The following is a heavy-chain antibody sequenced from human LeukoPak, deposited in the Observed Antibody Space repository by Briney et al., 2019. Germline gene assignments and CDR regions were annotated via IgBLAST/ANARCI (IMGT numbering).Heavy chain of an antibody. V-gene: IGHV5-51*01. J-gene: IGHJ4*02. CDR3: ARQGQHYGLDY. CDR1: GYSFTRYW. CDR2: IYPGDSDT. Sequence: GESLKISCKGSGYSFTRYWIGWVRQMPGKGLEWMGFIYPGDSDTRYKPSFQGQVTISADNSINTAYLLWGSLKASDTAMYYCARQGQHYGLDYWGQGTLVTVSS. D-gene: IGHD3-10*01.